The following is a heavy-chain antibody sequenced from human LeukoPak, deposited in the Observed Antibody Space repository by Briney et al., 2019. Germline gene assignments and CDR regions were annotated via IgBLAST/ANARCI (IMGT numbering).Heavy chain of an antibody. CDR1: GFTFTTYN. CDR3: ARLFPLGYCSSTSCASYGMDV. J-gene: IGHJ6*02. Sequence: AGGSLRLSCAASGFTFTTYNINWVRQAPGEGLEWVSSISGSNYIYYADSVKGRFTVSRDNAKNSVYLQMNSLRADDTAVYYCARLFPLGYCSSTSCASYGMDVWGQGTTVTVSS. CDR2: ISGSNYI. D-gene: IGHD2-2*01. V-gene: IGHV3-21*01.